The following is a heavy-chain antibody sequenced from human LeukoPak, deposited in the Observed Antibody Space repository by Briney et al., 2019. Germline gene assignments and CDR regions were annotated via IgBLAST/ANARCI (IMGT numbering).Heavy chain of an antibody. CDR1: VFAFSGYG. D-gene: IGHD2-15*01. CDR2: IRYDGSNK. J-gene: IGHJ6*03. Sequence: GRSLRLSCAASVFAFSGYGMDWVCPAPDKGLEWVASIRYDGSNKYYADSLRGRFTISRDNSRNTLYLPMNSLRAEDTAVYYCAKVHQQITDCSGGSCYPYSYYYMDVWGKGTTVTISS. V-gene: IGHV3-30*02. CDR3: AKVHQQITDCSGGSCYPYSYYYMDV.